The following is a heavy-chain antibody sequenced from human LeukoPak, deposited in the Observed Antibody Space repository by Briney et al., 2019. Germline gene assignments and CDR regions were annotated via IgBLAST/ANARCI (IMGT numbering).Heavy chain of an antibody. CDR1: GFTFKSYV. Sequence: HPGGSLRLSCVASGFTFKSYVMNWVRQAPGKGLEGLATIYGSGVSISYADSVKGRFTISRENSNNTLYLQMNSLRVEDTAIYYCAKDLGWELPAEAYWGQGILVTVSS. CDR3: AKDLGWELPAEAY. J-gene: IGHJ4*02. D-gene: IGHD1-26*01. V-gene: IGHV3-23*01. CDR2: IYGSGVSI.